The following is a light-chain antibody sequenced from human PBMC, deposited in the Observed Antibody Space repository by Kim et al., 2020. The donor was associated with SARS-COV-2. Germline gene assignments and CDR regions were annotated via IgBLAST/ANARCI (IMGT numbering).Light chain of an antibody. J-gene: IGKJ1*01. CDR2: DAS. CDR1: QRISSW. CDR3: QQYKSYWT. V-gene: IGKV1-5*01. Sequence: GDRVTITCRASQRISSWLAWYQQKPGKAPKLLIYDASSVKSVVPSRFSGGGSGTEFPITITSLQPDDSATYYCQQYKSYWTFGQGTKLDIK.